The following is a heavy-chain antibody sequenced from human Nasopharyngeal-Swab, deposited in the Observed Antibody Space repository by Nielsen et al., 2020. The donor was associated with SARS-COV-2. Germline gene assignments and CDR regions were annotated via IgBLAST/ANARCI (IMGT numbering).Heavy chain of an antibody. D-gene: IGHD3-10*01. Sequence: GGSLRLSCAASGFTVSDKYMNWVRQAPGKGLEWVSAFYVGGDTFYADSVKGRFTISRNSLKNTLFLELSSLRVEETAMYYCARGDGSGIIDWGQGTLVTVSS. CDR2: FYVGGDT. J-gene: IGHJ4*02. CDR1: GFTVSDKY. V-gene: IGHV3-66*01. CDR3: ARGDGSGIID.